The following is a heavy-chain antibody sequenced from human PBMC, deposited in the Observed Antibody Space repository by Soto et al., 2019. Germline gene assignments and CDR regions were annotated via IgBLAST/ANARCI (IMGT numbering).Heavy chain of an antibody. CDR1: GGSISSYY. D-gene: IGHD3-10*01. J-gene: IGHJ5*02. CDR2: IYYSGST. Sequence: PSETLSLTCTVSGGSISSYYWIWIRQPPGKGLEWIGYIYYSGSTNYNPSLKSRVTISVDTSKNQFSLKLSSVTAADTAVYYCARGNWLGELLGWSDPWCQGTLVNVS. V-gene: IGHV4-59*01. CDR3: ARGNWLGELLGWSDP.